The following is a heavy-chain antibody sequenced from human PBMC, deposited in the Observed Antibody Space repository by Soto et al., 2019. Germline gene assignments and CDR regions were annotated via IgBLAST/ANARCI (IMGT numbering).Heavy chain of an antibody. CDR2: INGGDDSK. Sequence: TGGSLRLSCAVSGFTFRSSPMSWVRRAPGKGLEWVSGINGGDDSKHYAESVRGRFTITRDNSNNMLYLKMNSLRAEDTAVYYCAKGTPLSSATYRPFDYWGQGTLVTVSS. CDR1: GFTFRSSP. J-gene: IGHJ4*02. V-gene: IGHV3-23*01. D-gene: IGHD3-10*01. CDR3: AKGTPLSSATYRPFDY.